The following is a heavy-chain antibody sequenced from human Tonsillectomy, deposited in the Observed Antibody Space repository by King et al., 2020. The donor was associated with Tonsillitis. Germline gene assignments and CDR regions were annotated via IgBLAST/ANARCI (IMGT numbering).Heavy chain of an antibody. CDR2: INPSGGST. CDR3: ARDLCSIPAAGSIPAVDFDI. CDR1: GYTFTRYY. D-gene: IGHD6-13*01. J-gene: IGHJ3*02. Sequence: VQLVQSGAEVKKPGASVKVSCKASGYTFTRYYMHWVRQAPGQGLEWMGIINPSGGSTSYAQRFQGRVTMTRDTATSTVYMELSSLRSEDTAVYYCARDLCSIPAAGSIPAVDFDIWGQGTMVTVSS. V-gene: IGHV1-46*01.